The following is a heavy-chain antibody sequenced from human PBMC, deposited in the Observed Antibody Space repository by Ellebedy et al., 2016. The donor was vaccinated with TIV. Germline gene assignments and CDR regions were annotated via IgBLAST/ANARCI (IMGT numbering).Heavy chain of an antibody. CDR1: GYTFISYD. CDR2: MNPNSGNT. CDR3: ARKKYYDFWSSYGMDV. Sequence: AASVKVSCKASGYTFISYDINWVRTATGQGLEWMGWMNPNSGNTGYAQKFQGRVTMTRNTSISTAYMELSSLRSEDTAVYYCARKKYYDFWSSYGMDVWGQGTTVTVSS. J-gene: IGHJ6*02. V-gene: IGHV1-8*01. D-gene: IGHD3-3*01.